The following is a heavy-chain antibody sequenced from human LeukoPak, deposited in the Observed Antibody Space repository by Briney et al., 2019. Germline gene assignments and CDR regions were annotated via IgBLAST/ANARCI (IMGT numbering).Heavy chain of an antibody. J-gene: IGHJ6*03. V-gene: IGHV3-74*01. CDR2: INSDGSST. Sequence: GGSLRLSCAASGFTFSSYWMHWVRQAPGKGLVWVSRINSDGSSTSYADSVKGRFTTSRDNSKNTLYLQMNSLRAEDTAVYYCARGRQQGSSYYYYFMDVWGKGTTVTVSS. CDR3: ARGRQQGSSYYYYFMDV. D-gene: IGHD6-13*01. CDR1: GFTFSSYW.